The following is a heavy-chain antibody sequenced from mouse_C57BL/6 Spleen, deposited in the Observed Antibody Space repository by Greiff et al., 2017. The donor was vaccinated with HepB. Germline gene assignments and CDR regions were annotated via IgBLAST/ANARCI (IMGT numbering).Heavy chain of an antibody. CDR2: IDPENGDT. CDR3: TTVGLRRGAGAMDS. Sequence: EVQLQQSGAELVRPGASVKLSCTASGFNIKDDYMHWVKQRPEQGLEWIGWIDPENGDTEYASKFQGKATITADTSSNTAYLQLSSLTSEDTAVYYGTTVGLRRGAGAMDSWGQGTSVTVSS. D-gene: IGHD2-4*01. V-gene: IGHV14-4*01. CDR1: GFNIKDDY. J-gene: IGHJ4*01.